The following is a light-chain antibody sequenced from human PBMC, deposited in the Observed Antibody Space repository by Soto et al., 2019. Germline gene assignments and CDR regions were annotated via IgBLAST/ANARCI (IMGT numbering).Light chain of an antibody. Sequence: IVLTHSPGTLSLSPGERATLSCRASQSVSSTYLSWFQQIPGQAPRLLIYGASMRATGIPDRFSGSGSGTDFTLTISRLEPEAFAVYSCQQCGSSSTFGQGTRLEI. CDR1: QSVSSTY. CDR3: QQCGSSST. CDR2: GAS. J-gene: IGKJ5*01. V-gene: IGKV3-20*01.